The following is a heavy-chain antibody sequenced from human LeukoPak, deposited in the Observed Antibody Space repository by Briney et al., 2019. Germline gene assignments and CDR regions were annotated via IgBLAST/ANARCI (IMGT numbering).Heavy chain of an antibody. J-gene: IGHJ5*02. CDR3: VRGYCSSTSCSWCWFDP. CDR1: GYTFTSYY. Sequence: ASVKVSCKASGYTFTSYYMHWVRQARGQGLEWMGIINPSGGSTSHAQKFQGRVTMTRDMSTSTVYMELSSLRSEDTTVYYCVRGYCSSTSCSWCWFDPWGQGTLVTVSS. V-gene: IGHV1-46*01. D-gene: IGHD2-2*01. CDR2: INPSGGST.